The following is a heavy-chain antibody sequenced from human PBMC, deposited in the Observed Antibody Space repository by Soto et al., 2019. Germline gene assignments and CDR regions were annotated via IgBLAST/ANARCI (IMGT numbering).Heavy chain of an antibody. CDR3: ARAQRSNCSSTSCYAQGYAFDI. V-gene: IGHV1-46*03. CDR2: INPSGGST. D-gene: IGHD2-2*01. CDR1: GYTFTSYY. Sequence: ASVKVCSKASGYTFTSYYMHWVRQAPGQGLEWMGIINPSGGSTSYAQKFQGRVTMTRDTSTSTVYMELSSLRSEDTAVYYCARAQRSNCSSTSCYAQGYAFDIWGQGTMVTVSS. J-gene: IGHJ3*02.